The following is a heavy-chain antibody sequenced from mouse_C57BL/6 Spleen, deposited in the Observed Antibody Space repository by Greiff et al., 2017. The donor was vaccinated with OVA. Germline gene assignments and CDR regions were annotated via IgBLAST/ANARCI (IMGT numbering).Heavy chain of an antibody. CDR3: AREGFLYYGSSPYYFDY. CDR1: GFTFSSYA. CDR2: ISDGGSYT. D-gene: IGHD1-1*01. J-gene: IGHJ2*01. V-gene: IGHV5-4*01. Sequence: EVQLVESGGGLVKPGGSLKLSCAASGFTFSSYAMSWVRQTPEKRLEWVATISDGGSYTYYPDNVKGRFTISRDNAKNNLYLQMSHLKSEDTAMYYCAREGFLYYGSSPYYFDYWGQGTTLTVSS.